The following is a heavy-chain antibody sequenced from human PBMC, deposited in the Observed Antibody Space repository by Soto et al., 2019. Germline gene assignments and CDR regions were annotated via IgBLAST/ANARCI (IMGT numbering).Heavy chain of an antibody. CDR2: SSATGAGT. J-gene: IGHJ4*02. CDR3: AKDRRAGGNYGFYSDF. CDR1: GFTFSSYG. V-gene: IGHV3-23*01. Sequence: PGGSLRLSCAASGFTFSSYGMTWVRQAPGKGLEWVSFSSATGAGTYYADSVKGRFTISRDNSKNTLYLQITSLRADDTAVYYCAKDRRAGGNYGFYSDFWGQGALVTVSS. D-gene: IGHD1-7*01.